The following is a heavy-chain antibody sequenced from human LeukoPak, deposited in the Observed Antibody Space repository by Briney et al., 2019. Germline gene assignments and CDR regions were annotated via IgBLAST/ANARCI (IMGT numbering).Heavy chain of an antibody. Sequence: SETLSLTCTVPGDSISGYYWSWIRQPAGKGLEWIGRIYSSGSTNYNPSLKSRVTMSVDTSKNQFSLKLRSVTAADTAVYYCAKLMGPTSFHSWGQGTLVTVSS. V-gene: IGHV4-4*07. J-gene: IGHJ4*02. CDR1: GDSISGYY. CDR2: IYSSGST. D-gene: IGHD1-26*01. CDR3: AKLMGPTSFHS.